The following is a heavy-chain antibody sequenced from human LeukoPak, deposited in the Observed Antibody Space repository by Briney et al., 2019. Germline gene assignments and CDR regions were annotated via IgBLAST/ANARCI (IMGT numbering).Heavy chain of an antibody. J-gene: IGHJ3*02. Sequence: GGSLRLSCAASGFTFDDYAMHWVRQAPGKGLEWVSGISWNSGSIGYADSVKGRFTISRDNAKNSLYLQMNSLRAEDTALYYCAKDLYGGALGAFDIWGQGTMVTVSS. CDR1: GFTFDDYA. CDR3: AKDLYGGALGAFDI. D-gene: IGHD4-23*01. V-gene: IGHV3-9*01. CDR2: ISWNSGSI.